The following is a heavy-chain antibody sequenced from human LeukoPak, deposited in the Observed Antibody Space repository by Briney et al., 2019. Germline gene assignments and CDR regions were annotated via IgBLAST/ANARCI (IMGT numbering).Heavy chain of an antibody. Sequence: GGSLRLSCAASGFTFSSYAMHWVRQAPGKGLEWVAVISYDGSNKYYADSVKGRFTISGDNSKNTLYLQMNSLRAEDTAVYYCARDSRLGGLYYYYGMDVWGQGTTVTVSS. J-gene: IGHJ6*02. CDR2: ISYDGSNK. D-gene: IGHD3-10*01. V-gene: IGHV3-30-3*01. CDR1: GFTFSSYA. CDR3: ARDSRLGGLYYYYGMDV.